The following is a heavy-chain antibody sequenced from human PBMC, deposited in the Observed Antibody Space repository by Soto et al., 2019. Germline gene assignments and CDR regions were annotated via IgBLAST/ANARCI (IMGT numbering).Heavy chain of an antibody. CDR2: VYYSGST. V-gene: IGHV4-59*01. Sequence: SETVSLTCTVSGASISSSYWSWIRQSPGKGLEWIGYVYYSGSTNYNPSLKSRVTISVDTSKNQFSLKLSSVTAADTAVYYCARGYYDSSGQSNTFDIWGQGTMVTVSS. D-gene: IGHD3-22*01. CDR3: ARGYYDSSGQSNTFDI. J-gene: IGHJ3*02. CDR1: GASISSSY.